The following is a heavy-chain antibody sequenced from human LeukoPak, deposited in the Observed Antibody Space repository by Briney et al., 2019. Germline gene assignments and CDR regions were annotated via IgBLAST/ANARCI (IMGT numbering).Heavy chain of an antibody. V-gene: IGHV3-21*01. J-gene: IGHJ4*02. Sequence: PGGSLRLSCAASGFTFSRYSMNWVRQAPGKGLEWVSSISSTSSYIYYADSLKGRFTISRDNAKNSLYLQMNSLRAEDTAVYHCARARLAVSGNYFENWGQGTLVTVS. D-gene: IGHD6-19*01. CDR3: ARARLAVSGNYFEN. CDR2: ISSTSSYI. CDR1: GFTFSRYS.